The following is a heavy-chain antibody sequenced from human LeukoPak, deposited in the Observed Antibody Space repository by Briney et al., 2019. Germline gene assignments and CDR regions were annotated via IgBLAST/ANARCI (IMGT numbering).Heavy chain of an antibody. V-gene: IGHV3-64D*06. J-gene: IGHJ4*02. CDR1: GLTFSPYV. CDR2: ISSNGDNT. Sequence: GGSLRLSCSVSGLTFSPYVMRWVRQAPGKGLEYVSAISSNGDNTYYADSVKGRFTISRDNSKNTLYLQMSSLRADDTAVYYCVRGTGYWGQGTLVTVSS. CDR3: VRGTGY.